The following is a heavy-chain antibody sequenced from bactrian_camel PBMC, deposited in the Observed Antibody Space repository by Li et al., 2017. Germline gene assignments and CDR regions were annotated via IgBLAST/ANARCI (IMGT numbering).Heavy chain of an antibody. CDR1: GFPFRSAA. CDR3: VRGGLGY. CDR2: ITRGGDTV. Sequence: VQLVESGGDSVQAGGSLRLSCATSGFPFRSAAMSWVRQTPGKGLEWVSAITRGGDTVFYADSVKGRSTVSRDNARNTVILQLNSLQTEDTAMYYCVRGGLGYWGQGTQVTVS. V-gene: IGHV3S40*01. J-gene: IGHJ6*01.